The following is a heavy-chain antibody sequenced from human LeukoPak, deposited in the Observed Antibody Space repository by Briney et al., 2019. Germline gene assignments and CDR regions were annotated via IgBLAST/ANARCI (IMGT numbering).Heavy chain of an antibody. V-gene: IGHV3-48*01. CDR2: ISSSSSTI. J-gene: IGHJ4*02. CDR3: ARDRGDVLRFLEWLLVFDY. Sequence: SGGSLRLSCAASGFTFSSYSMNWVRQAPGKGLEWVSYISSSSSTIYYADSVKGRFTISRDNAKNSLYLQMNSLRAEDTAVYYCARDRGDVLRFLEWLLVFDYWGQGTLVTVSS. D-gene: IGHD3-3*01. CDR1: GFTFSSYS.